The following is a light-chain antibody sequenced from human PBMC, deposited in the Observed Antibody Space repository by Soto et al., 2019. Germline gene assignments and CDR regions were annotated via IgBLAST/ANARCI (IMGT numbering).Light chain of an antibody. CDR3: DASA. CDR1: QSISSW. Sequence: DIQMTRAPTIRTASVRDRVTITCRASQSISSWLAWYQQKPGKAPKLLIYKASSLESGVPSRFSVSGSGTVFTLTLSSLPHHACAIHICDASAFGPGTRLEIK. V-gene: IGKV1-5*03. CDR2: KAS. J-gene: IGKJ5*01.